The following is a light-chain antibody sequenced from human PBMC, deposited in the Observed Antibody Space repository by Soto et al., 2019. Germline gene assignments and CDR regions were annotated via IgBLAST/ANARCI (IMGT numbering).Light chain of an antibody. J-gene: IGKJ1*01. CDR3: QQYNSYSPT. CDR1: QSISTW. Sequence: DIQMTQSPSTLSASVGDRVTITCRASQSISTWLAWYQQEPGKAPKLLIHKASSLQSGVPSRFSGSGSGTDFTLTISSLHTDDFAPYYCQQYNSYSPTFGQGTRVEIK. CDR2: KAS. V-gene: IGKV1-5*03.